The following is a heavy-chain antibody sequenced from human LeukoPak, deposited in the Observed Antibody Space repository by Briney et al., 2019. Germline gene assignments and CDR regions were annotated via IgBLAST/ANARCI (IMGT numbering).Heavy chain of an antibody. D-gene: IGHD3-10*01. J-gene: IGHJ4*02. Sequence: GGSLRLSCAASGFTFDNYAMHWVRQAPGKGLEWVSGIAWNSGNTGFADSVKGRFTISRDNAENSLSLQMNSLTPEDTAFCFCAKDMNSYGSGSSYNPWGPFDSWGQGTLVTVSS. CDR3: AKDMNSYGSGSSYNPWGPFDS. CDR2: IAWNSGNT. CDR1: GFTFDNYA. V-gene: IGHV3-9*01.